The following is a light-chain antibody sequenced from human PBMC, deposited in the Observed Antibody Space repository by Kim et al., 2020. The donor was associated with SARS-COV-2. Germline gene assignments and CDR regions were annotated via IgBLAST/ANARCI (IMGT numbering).Light chain of an antibody. CDR1: QDIKNY. V-gene: IGKV1-33*01. CDR3: QQFDDFPYT. J-gene: IGKJ2*01. Sequence: SASVGGRVTITCQASQDIKNYLNWFQQKPGQAPKLLIYDAYNLQTGVPSTFSAGGSGTHFTLTIDSLQPEDVATYYCQQFDDFPYTFGQGTKLEI. CDR2: DAY.